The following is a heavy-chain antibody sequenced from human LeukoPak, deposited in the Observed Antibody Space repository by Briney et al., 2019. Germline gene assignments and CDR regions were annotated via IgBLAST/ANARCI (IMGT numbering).Heavy chain of an antibody. CDR2: ISYDGSNK. J-gene: IGHJ5*02. Sequence: PGGSLRLSCAASGFTFSSYGMHWVRQAPGKGLEWVAVISYDGSNKYYADSVKGRFTISRDNSKNTLYLQMNSLRAEDTAVYYCARERAPSKGFTPFDPWGQGTLVTVSS. CDR3: ARERAPSKGFTPFDP. V-gene: IGHV3-30*03. CDR1: GFTFSSYG. D-gene: IGHD3-16*01.